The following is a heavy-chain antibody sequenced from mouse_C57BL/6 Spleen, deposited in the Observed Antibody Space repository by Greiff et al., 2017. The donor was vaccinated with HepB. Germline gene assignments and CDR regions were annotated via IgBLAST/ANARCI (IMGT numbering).Heavy chain of an antibody. V-gene: IGHV1-50*01. D-gene: IGHD2-5*01. CDR3: ARSVSNYSFFAY. J-gene: IGHJ3*01. CDR2: IDRSDSST. CDR1: GYTFTSYW. Sequence: VQLQQSGAELVKPGASVKLSCKASGYTFTSYWMQWVQQRPGQGLEWIGEIDRSDSSTNYTQKFKGKATLTVDTSSSTAYMQLSSLTSEDTAVYYCARSVSNYSFFAYWGQGTLVTVSA.